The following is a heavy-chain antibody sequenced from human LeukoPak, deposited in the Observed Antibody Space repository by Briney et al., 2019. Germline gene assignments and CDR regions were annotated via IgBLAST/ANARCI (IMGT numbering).Heavy chain of an antibody. CDR1: GFIFSNYA. V-gene: IGHV3-23*01. CDR3: AKASWVSNVDAVL. Sequence: GGSLRLSCAASGFIFSNYAMSWVRQTPARGLEWVSSLRGDGDTFYADFVRGRFTLSRDDSRNTVYLQLNNLRVEDTAIYYCAKASWVSNVDAVLWGRGTLVTVSS. D-gene: IGHD3-16*01. CDR2: LRGDGDT. J-gene: IGHJ4*02.